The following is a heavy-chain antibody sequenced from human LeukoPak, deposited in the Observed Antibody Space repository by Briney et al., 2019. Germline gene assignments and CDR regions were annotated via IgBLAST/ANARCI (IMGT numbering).Heavy chain of an antibody. CDR3: ARAKLRDYYDSSGYYYDAFDI. CDR2: ISAYNGNT. CDR1: GYTFTSYG. V-gene: IGHV1-18*01. Sequence: ASVKVSCKASGYTFTSYGISWVRQAPGQGLEWMGWISAYNGNTNYAQKLQGRVTMTTDTSTSTAYMELRSLRSDDTAVYYCARAKLRDYYDSSGYYYDAFDIWGRGTMVTVSS. D-gene: IGHD3-22*01. J-gene: IGHJ3*02.